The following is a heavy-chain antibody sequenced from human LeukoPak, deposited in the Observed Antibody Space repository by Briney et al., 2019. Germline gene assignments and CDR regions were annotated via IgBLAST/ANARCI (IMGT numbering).Heavy chain of an antibody. CDR3: AGVVVPAAIASWGTVAP. Sequence: GGSLRLSCAASGFTFSSYSMNWVRQAPGKGLEWVSSISSSSSYIYYADSVKGRFTISRDNAKNSLYLQMNSLRAEDTAVYYCAGVVVPAAIASWGTVAPWGQGTLVTVSS. CDR2: ISSSSSYI. V-gene: IGHV3-21*01. CDR1: GFTFSSYS. D-gene: IGHD2-2*01. J-gene: IGHJ5*02.